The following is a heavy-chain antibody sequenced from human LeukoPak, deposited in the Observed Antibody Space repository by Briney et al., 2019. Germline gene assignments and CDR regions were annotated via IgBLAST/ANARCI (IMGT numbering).Heavy chain of an antibody. V-gene: IGHV3-48*04. Sequence: PGGSLRLSCVASGFSFSTYSMNWVRQAPGKGLEWISYISSSSTIYYADSVKGRFTISRDNAKNSLYLQMNSLRAEDTAVYYCAGDYSNYFWGQGTLVTVSS. CDR3: AGDYSNYF. CDR1: GFSFSTYS. D-gene: IGHD4-11*01. J-gene: IGHJ4*02. CDR2: ISSSSTI.